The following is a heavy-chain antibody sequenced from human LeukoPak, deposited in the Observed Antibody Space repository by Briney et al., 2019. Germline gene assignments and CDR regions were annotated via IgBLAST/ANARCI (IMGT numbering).Heavy chain of an antibody. D-gene: IGHD3-10*01. CDR2: IYYSGST. CDR1: GGSISSGGYY. CDR3: ARDPRNSGSMAFDI. J-gene: IGHJ3*02. V-gene: IGHV4-31*03. Sequence: SSETLSLACTVSGGSISSGGYYWSWIRQHPGKGLEWIGYIYYSGSTYYNPSLKSRVTISVDTSKNQFSLKLSSVTAADTAVYYCARDPRNSGSMAFDIWGQGTMVTVSS.